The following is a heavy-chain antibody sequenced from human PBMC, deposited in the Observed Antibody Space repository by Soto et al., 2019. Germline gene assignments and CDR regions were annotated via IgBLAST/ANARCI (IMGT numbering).Heavy chain of an antibody. CDR2: ISYDGSDI. J-gene: IGHJ4*02. D-gene: IGHD2-15*01. V-gene: IGHV3-30*03. CDR3: AIARVADSPLDH. CDR1: GFIFSNYG. Sequence: QVQLVESGGGVVQPGRSLRLSCAGSGFIFSNYGMHWVRQAPGKGLEWVAFISYDGSDILYADSVKGRFTISRDNSKSTLFLHMNRPRAEDTAVYFCAIARVADSPLDHWGQGSLVTVSS.